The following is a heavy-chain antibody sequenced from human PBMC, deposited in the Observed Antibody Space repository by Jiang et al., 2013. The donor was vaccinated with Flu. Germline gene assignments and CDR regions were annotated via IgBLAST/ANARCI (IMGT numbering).Heavy chain of an antibody. D-gene: IGHD3-3*01. CDR3: ARENTIFGVTIISKWFDP. V-gene: IGHV1-2*02. CDR2: IHPNSGAT. Sequence: SGAEVKKPGASVKVSCKASGYSFTGYYIHWVRQAPGQGLEWMGSIHPNSGATTYAQKFQARVTMTRDTSISTAYMEVSRLRSDDTAVYYCARENTIFGVTIISKWFDPWGQGTLVTVSS. J-gene: IGHJ5*02. CDR1: GYSFTGYY.